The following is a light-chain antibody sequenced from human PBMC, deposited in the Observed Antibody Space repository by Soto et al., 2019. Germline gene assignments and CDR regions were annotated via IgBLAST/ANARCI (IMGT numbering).Light chain of an antibody. J-gene: IGLJ2*01. V-gene: IGLV1-44*01. CDR2: ANH. CDR3: AVCDDSRSGVV. Sequence: QSVLTQPPSASETPGQTVTISCSGSSSNIGSNTVNWYQQGPGTAPKLLMYANHYRPSGVPDRCSGSKSRTASSLAIRRPESEDEGDYYCAVCDDSRSGVVFGAGTKLTVL. CDR1: SSNIGSNT.